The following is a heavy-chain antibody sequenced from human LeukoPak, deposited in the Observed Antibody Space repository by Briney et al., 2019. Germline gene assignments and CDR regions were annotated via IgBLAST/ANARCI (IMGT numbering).Heavy chain of an antibody. CDR2: IRSDGSVK. D-gene: IGHD2-21*02. J-gene: IGHJ4*02. CDR1: GFTFSNYG. V-gene: IGHV3-30*02. Sequence: GGSLRLSCAASGFTFSNYGMHWVRQAPGKGLEWVAFIRSDGSVKYYADSVKGRFTISRDNSKNTLYLQMNSLRAEDTAVYYCAKDCGGDCYSGAYWGQGTLVTVSS. CDR3: AKDCGGDCYSGAY.